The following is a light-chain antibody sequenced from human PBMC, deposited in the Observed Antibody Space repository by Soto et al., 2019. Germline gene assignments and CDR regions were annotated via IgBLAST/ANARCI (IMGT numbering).Light chain of an antibody. CDR3: SSYTNSDTWV. CDR1: SSDVGGYSY. Sequence: QSVLTQPASVSGCPGQSITISCTGSSSDVGGYSYVSWYQQYPGKAPKLMIYEVINRPSGVSNRFSGSKSGNTASLTISGLQADDEADYYCSSYTNSDTWVFGGGTKLTVL. V-gene: IGLV2-14*01. J-gene: IGLJ3*02. CDR2: EVI.